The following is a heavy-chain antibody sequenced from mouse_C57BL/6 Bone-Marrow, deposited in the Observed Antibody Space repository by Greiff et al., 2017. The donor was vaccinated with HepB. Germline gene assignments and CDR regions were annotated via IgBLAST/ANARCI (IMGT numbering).Heavy chain of an antibody. V-gene: IGHV2-2*01. CDR1: GFSLTSYG. D-gene: IGHD4-1*02. Sequence: VQGVESGPGLVQPSQSLSITCTVSGFSLTSYGVHWVRQSPGKGLEWLGVIWSGGSTDYNAAFISRLSISKDNSKSQVFFKMNSLQADDTAIYYCASQLGRGSGYFDYWGQGTTLTVSS. CDR2: IWSGGST. CDR3: ASQLGRGSGYFDY. J-gene: IGHJ2*01.